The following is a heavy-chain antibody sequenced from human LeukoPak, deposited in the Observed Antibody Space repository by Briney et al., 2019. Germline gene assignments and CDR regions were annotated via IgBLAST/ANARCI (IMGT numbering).Heavy chain of an antibody. CDR1: GGSISSCGYY. D-gene: IGHD3-22*01. CDR2: IYYSGST. J-gene: IGHJ4*02. V-gene: IGHV4-31*03. Sequence: SETLSLTCTVSGGSISSCGYYWSWIRQHPGKGLEWIGYIYYSGSTYYNPSLKSRVTISVDTSKNQFSLKLSSVTAADTAVYYCARTSISLDYDQGNYYFDYWGQGTLVTVSS. CDR3: ARTSISLDYDQGNYYFDY.